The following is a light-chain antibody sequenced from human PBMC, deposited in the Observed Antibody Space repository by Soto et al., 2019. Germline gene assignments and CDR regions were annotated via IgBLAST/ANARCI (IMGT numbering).Light chain of an antibody. V-gene: IGKV1-9*01. CDR3: QQLNSYPLF. CDR2: AAS. J-gene: IGKJ4*01. Sequence: DIQLTQSPSFLSASVGDRVTITCRASQGISSYLAWYQQKPGKAPKLLIYAASTLQSGVSSRFSGSGSGTEFTLTISSLQPEDFATYYCQQLNSYPLFFGGGTKVDIK. CDR1: QGISSY.